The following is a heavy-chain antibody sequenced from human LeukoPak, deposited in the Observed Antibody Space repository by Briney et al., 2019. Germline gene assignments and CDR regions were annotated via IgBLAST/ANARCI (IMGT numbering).Heavy chain of an antibody. Sequence: PGGSLRLSCAASGFTFSSYAMSWVRQAPGKGLEWVSAISGSGGSTYYADSVKGRFTISRDNSKNTLYLQVNSLRAEDTAVYYCAKARGGYSYGYAAYFDYWGQGTLVTVSS. CDR3: AKARGGYSYGYAAYFDY. CDR1: GFTFSSYA. V-gene: IGHV3-23*01. CDR2: ISGSGGST. D-gene: IGHD5-18*01. J-gene: IGHJ4*02.